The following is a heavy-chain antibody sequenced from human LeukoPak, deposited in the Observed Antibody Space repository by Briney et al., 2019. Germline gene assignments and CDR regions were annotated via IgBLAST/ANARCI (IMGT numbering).Heavy chain of an antibody. Sequence: PGGSLRLSCAASGFTFSSYAMSWVRQAPGKGLEWVSTISGSGGSTYYADSVKGRFTISGDNSKNTLYLQMNSLRAEDTAVYYCAKDQLLLWFGELLPPDYWGQGTLVTVSS. CDR3: AKDQLLLWFGELLPPDY. CDR2: ISGSGGST. J-gene: IGHJ4*02. CDR1: GFTFSSYA. V-gene: IGHV3-23*01. D-gene: IGHD3-10*01.